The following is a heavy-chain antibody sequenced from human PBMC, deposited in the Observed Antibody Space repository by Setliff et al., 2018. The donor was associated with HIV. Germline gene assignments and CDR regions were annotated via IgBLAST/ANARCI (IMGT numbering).Heavy chain of an antibody. CDR2: IYPVDSET. CDR1: GYNFVDYS. CDR3: ARLSGLYYYDTSGYYYGHYFDY. V-gene: IGHV5-51*01. D-gene: IGHD3-22*01. Sequence: GESLKISCQGSGYNFVDYSIAWVRQVPGKGLEWMGIIYPVDSETRYSPSFQGQVTISADKSINTAYLQWTTLKASDSAMYYCARLSGLYYYDTSGYYYGHYFDYWGQGTLVTVSS. J-gene: IGHJ4*02.